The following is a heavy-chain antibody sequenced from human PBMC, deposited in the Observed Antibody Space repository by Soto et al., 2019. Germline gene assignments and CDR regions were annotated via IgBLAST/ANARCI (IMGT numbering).Heavy chain of an antibody. CDR2: INHSGST. D-gene: IGHD2-2*02. V-gene: IGHV4-34*01. Sequence: PSETLSLTCAVYGGSFSGYYWSWIRQPPGKGLEWIGEINHSGSTNYNPSLKSRVTISVDTSKNQFSLKLSSVTAADTAVYYCARRLFRYRSSTSCYTHDAFDIWGQGTMVTVSS. CDR3: ARRLFRYRSSTSCYTHDAFDI. CDR1: GGSFSGYY. J-gene: IGHJ3*02.